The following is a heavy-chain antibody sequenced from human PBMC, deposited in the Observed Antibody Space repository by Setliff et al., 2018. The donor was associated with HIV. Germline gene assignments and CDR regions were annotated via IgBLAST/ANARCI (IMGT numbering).Heavy chain of an antibody. Sequence: PSETLSLTCTVSGGSITGHYWSWIRQPPGKGLEWIGYIHYSGSSNYNPSLKSRVSISLDTSKKQVSLKLNSVTAADTAVYYCARRSHSVGTSWPFDHWGQGTQVTVSS. J-gene: IGHJ4*02. CDR3: ARRSHSVGTSWPFDH. V-gene: IGHV4-59*11. D-gene: IGHD6-13*01. CDR2: IHYSGSS. CDR1: GGSITGHY.